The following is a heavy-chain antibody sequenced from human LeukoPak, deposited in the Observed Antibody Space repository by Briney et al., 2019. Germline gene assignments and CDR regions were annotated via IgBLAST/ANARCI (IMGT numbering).Heavy chain of an antibody. D-gene: IGHD5-18*01. J-gene: IGHJ4*02. V-gene: IGHV3-30*18. CDR1: GFTFSSYG. CDR2: ISYDGSNK. Sequence: PGGSLRLSCAASGFTFSSYGMHWVRPAPGKGLEWVAVISYDGSNKYYADSVKGRFTISRDNSKNTLYLQMSSLRAEDTAVYYCAKDQGYSYGSFDYWGQGTLVTVSS. CDR3: AKDQGYSYGSFDY.